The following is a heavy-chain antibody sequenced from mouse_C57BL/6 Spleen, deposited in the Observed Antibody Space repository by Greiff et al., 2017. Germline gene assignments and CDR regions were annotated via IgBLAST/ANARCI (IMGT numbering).Heavy chain of an antibody. D-gene: IGHD1-1*01. CDR2: IYPGGGYT. V-gene: IGHV1-63*01. J-gene: IGHJ2*01. CDR1: GYTFTNYW. Sequence: QVQLKESGAELVRPGTSVKMSCKASGYTFTNYWIGWAKQRPGHGLEWIGDIYPGGGYTNYNEKFKGKATLTADKSSSTAYMQFSSLTSEDSAIYYCARGPYYYGSPYYFDCWGQGTTLTVSS. CDR3: ARGPYYYGSPYYFDC.